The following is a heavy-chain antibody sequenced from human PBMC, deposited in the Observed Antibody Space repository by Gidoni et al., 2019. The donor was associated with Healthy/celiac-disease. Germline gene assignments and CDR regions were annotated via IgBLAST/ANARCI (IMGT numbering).Heavy chain of an antibody. D-gene: IGHD3-22*01. J-gene: IGHJ4*02. CDR3: ARADYYDSSGYYGYFDY. Sequence: QVQLVQSGAEVKKPGASVKVSCKASGYTFTSYGISWVRQAPGQGLEWMGWISAYNGNTNYAQKLQGRVTMTTDTSTSTAYMVLRSLRSDDTAVYYCARADYYDSSGYYGYFDYWGQGTLVTVSS. V-gene: IGHV1-18*01. CDR1: GYTFTSYG. CDR2: ISAYNGNT.